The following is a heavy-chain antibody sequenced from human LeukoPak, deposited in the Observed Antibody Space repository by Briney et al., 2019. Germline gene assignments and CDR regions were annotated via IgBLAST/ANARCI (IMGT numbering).Heavy chain of an antibody. CDR1: GGSFSGYY. Sequence: TSETLSLTCAVYGGSFSGYYWSWIRQPPGKGLEWIGEINHSGSTNYNPSLKSRVTISVDTSKNQFSLKLSSVTAADTAVYYCARGFRWLQSTGGVLIDYWGQGTLVTVSS. V-gene: IGHV4-34*01. J-gene: IGHJ4*02. D-gene: IGHD5-24*01. CDR3: ARGFRWLQSTGGVLIDY. CDR2: INHSGST.